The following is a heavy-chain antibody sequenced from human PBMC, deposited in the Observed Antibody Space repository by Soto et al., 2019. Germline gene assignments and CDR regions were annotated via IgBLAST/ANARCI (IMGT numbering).Heavy chain of an antibody. J-gene: IGHJ5*02. CDR1: GYTFTSYD. V-gene: IGHV1-8*01. CDR3: ARGRIVVAGGFDP. CDR2: MNPSTGNT. Sequence: QVQLVQSGAEVKKPGASVKVSCKASGYTFTSYDIIWVRQATGQGLEWMGWMNPSTGNTDNAQKFQGRLTMTRNTSMSTAYMEVSSLRFGATALYYCARGRIVVAGGFDPWGQGTLVTVSS. D-gene: IGHD6-19*01.